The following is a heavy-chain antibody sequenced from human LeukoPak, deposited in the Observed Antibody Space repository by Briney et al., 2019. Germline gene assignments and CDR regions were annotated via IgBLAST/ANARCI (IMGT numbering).Heavy chain of an antibody. Sequence: SETPSLTCTVSGGSISSSSYYWGWIRQPPGKGLEWIGSIYYSGTTYYNPSLKSRVTISVDTSKNQFSLNLSSVTAADTAVYCCARQGKDSSGYLFFDYWGQGTLVTVSS. CDR1: GGSISSSSYY. V-gene: IGHV4-39*01. D-gene: IGHD3-22*01. J-gene: IGHJ4*02. CDR2: IYYSGTT. CDR3: ARQGKDSSGYLFFDY.